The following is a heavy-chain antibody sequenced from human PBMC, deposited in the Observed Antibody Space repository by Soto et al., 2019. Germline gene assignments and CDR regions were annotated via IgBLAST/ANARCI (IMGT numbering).Heavy chain of an antibody. V-gene: IGHV2-70*04. CDR2: IDWDDDK. J-gene: IGHJ4*02. D-gene: IGHD6-6*01. CDR1: GFSLSTSGMR. CDR3: ARMGSSSPFFVY. Sequence: GSGPTLVNPTQPLTLTCTFSGFSLSTSGMRVSWIRQPPGKALEWLARIDWDDDKVYSTSLKTRLTISKDTSKNQVVLTMTNMDPVDTATYYCARMGSSSPFFVYWGQGTLVTVSS.